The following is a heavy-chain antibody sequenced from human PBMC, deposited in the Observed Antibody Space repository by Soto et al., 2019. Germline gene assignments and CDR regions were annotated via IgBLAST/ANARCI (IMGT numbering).Heavy chain of an antibody. CDR2: IYYSGST. V-gene: IGHV4-59*01. J-gene: IGHJ5*02. D-gene: IGHD4-17*01. CDR1: GGSISSYY. Sequence: SETLSLTCTVSGGSISSYYWSWIRQPPGKGLEWIGYIYYSGSTNYNPSLKSRVTISVDTSKNQFSLKLSSVTAADTAVYYCARVPPFYGDYDGNWFDPWGQGTLVTSPQ. CDR3: ARVPPFYGDYDGNWFDP.